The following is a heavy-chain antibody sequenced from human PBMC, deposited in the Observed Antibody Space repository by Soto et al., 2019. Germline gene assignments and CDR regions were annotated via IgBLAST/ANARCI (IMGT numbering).Heavy chain of an antibody. Sequence: TSETLSLTCTVSGDSIDTSSYCWGWIRQPPGKGLEWIGSVCYRGTTYYNPSLKSRLTISVDTSKRQFSLKLSSVTAADTAVFYCARQGEHSSSYFFDSWGQGTLVTVS. CDR2: VCYRGTT. J-gene: IGHJ4*02. CDR3: ARQGEHSSSYFFDS. V-gene: IGHV4-39*01. D-gene: IGHD6-6*01. CDR1: GDSIDTSSYC.